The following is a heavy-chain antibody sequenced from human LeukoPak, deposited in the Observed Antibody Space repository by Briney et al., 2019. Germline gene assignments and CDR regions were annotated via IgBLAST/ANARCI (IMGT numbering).Heavy chain of an antibody. CDR2: ISGSGGST. J-gene: IGHJ4*02. D-gene: IGHD6-13*01. V-gene: IGHV3-23*01. CDR1: GFTFSSYA. CDR3: AKDPEYSSSWYYFDY. Sequence: GGSLRLSCAASGFTFSSYAMGWVRQAPGKGLEWVSAISGSGGSTYYADSVKGRFTISRDNSKNTLYLQMNSLRAEDTAVYYCAKDPEYSSSWYYFDYWRQGTLVTVSS.